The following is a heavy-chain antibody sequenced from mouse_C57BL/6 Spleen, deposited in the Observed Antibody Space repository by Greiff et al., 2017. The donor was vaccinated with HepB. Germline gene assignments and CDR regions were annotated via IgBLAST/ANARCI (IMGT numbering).Heavy chain of an antibody. D-gene: IGHD1-1*01. CDR3: VITPVVRYFDY. V-gene: IGHV1-64*01. CDR1: GYTFTSYW. J-gene: IGHJ2*01. Sequence: VQLQQPGAELVKPGASVKLSCKASGYTFTSYWMHWVKQRPGQGLEWIGMIHPNSGSTNYNEKFKSKATLTVDKSSSTAYMQLSSLTSEDSAVYYWVITPVVRYFDYGGQGTPLPFSP. CDR2: IHPNSGST.